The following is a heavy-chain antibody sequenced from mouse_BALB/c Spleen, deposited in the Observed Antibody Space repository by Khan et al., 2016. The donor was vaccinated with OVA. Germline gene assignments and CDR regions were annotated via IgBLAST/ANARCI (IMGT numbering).Heavy chain of an antibody. CDR2: VTYSGNN. V-gene: IGHV3-8*02. D-gene: IGHD1-1*01. CDR1: GDSITSGF. CDR3: ARSYGRWAMDY. J-gene: IGHJ4*01. Sequence: EVQLQESGPSLVKPSQTLSLTCSVTGDSITSGFWNWIRKFPGNKFEYMGYVTYSGNNYYNHSLKSRISITRDTSKSQYYLQLNSVTTEDTATYFCARSYGRWAMDYWGQGTSVTVSS.